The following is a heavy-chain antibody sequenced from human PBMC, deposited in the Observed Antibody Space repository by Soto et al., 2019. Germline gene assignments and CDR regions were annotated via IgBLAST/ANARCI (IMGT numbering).Heavy chain of an antibody. CDR1: GFTFDDYG. V-gene: IGHV3-20*04. J-gene: IGHJ6*02. Sequence: GGSLRLFCAASGFTFDDYGMSWVRQAPGKGLEWVSGINWNGGSTGYADSVKGRFTISRDNAKNSLYLQMNSLRAEDTALYYCASGIVGATTYGMDVWGQGTTVTVSS. CDR3: ASGIVGATTYGMDV. D-gene: IGHD1-26*01. CDR2: INWNGGST.